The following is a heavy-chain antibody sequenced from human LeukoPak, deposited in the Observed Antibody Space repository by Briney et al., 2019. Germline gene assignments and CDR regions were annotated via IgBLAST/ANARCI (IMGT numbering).Heavy chain of an antibody. J-gene: IGHJ4*02. CDR2: ISVSGGST. CDR3: AKDRGGYSNKPTFDY. CDR1: GFTFSSYA. V-gene: IGHV3-23*01. Sequence: GGSLRLSCAASGFTFSSYAMSWVRQAPGKGLEWVSAISVSGGSTYYADSVKGRFTISRDNSKNTLYLQMNSLRAEDTAVYYCAKDRGGYSNKPTFDYWGQGTLVTVSS. D-gene: IGHD4-11*01.